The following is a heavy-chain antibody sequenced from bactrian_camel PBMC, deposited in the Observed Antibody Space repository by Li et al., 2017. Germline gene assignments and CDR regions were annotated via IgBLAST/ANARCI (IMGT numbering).Heavy chain of an antibody. V-gene: IGHV3S40*01. D-gene: IGHD3*01. CDR1: GFRFNTYD. Sequence: VQLVESGGGLVQPGGSLRLSCAASGFRFNTYDMSWVRQGPGKGLEWVSTIRSHGGSTYSADFVEGRFTISRDNAKNTLYLQMNSLKPEDTAMYYCAAAAGYVPISLMLASVPFGYWGQGTQVTVS. CDR3: AAAAGYVPISLMLASVPFGY. J-gene: IGHJ6*01. CDR2: IRSHGGST.